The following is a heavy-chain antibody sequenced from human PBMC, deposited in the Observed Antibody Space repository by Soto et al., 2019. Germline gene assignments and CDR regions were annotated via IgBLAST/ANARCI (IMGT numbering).Heavy chain of an antibody. CDR1: GFTFSSYA. J-gene: IGHJ4*02. Sequence: EVQLLESGGGLVQPGGSLRLSCAASGFTFSSYAMSWVRQAPGMGLEWVSAISGSGGSTYYADSVKGRFTISRANSKNTLYLQMNGLRSGDTAVYYCAKVPAYSRGPVGYWGQGTLVTVSS. V-gene: IGHV3-23*01. D-gene: IGHD4-4*01. CDR3: AKVPAYSRGPVGY. CDR2: ISGSGGST.